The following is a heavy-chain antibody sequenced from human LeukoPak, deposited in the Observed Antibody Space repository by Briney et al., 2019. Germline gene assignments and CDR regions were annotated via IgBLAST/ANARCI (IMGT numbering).Heavy chain of an antibody. Sequence: GGSLRLSCAASGFTFTSYWMHWVRQDPGKGLVWFSRINGDGSSITYADSVKGRFTISRDNAKNTLYLQMNSLRAEDTAVYYCAKDGGGHGYYYYYMDVWGKGTTVTVSS. CDR2: INGDGSSI. V-gene: IGHV3-74*03. J-gene: IGHJ6*03. CDR1: GFTFTSYW. CDR3: AKDGGGHGYYYYYMDV. D-gene: IGHD3-16*01.